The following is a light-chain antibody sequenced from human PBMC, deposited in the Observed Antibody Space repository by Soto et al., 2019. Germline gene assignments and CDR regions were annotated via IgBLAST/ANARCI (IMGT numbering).Light chain of an antibody. CDR3: SSYTSTSAFYV. V-gene: IGLV2-14*01. J-gene: IGLJ1*01. CDR1: SSDVGAYDY. CDR2: QVS. Sequence: QSALTQPASVSGSPGQSITISCIGTSSDVGAYDYVSWYQQHPGKAPQLIISQVSNRPSGVSNRFSGSKSGNTASLTVSGLQPDDEADYHCSSYTSTSAFYVFGTGTKLTVL.